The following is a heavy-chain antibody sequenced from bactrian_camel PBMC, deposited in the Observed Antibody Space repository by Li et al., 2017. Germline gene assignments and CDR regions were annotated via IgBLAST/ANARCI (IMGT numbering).Heavy chain of an antibody. V-gene: IGHV3S55*01. Sequence: HVQLVESGGGSVQTGESLRLSCKVSGLTYNRYVLGWFRQAPGKEREGVATIDSDGVTDHAGSVKDRFTVSEDRAKNTLYLQMNALKPEDTAMYYCAADRRYGIRKVLASTVLSFPDSGQGTQVTVS. CDR1: GLTYNRYV. J-gene: IGHJ4*01. CDR2: IDSDGVT. CDR3: AADRRYGIRKVLASTVLSFPD. D-gene: IGHD6*01.